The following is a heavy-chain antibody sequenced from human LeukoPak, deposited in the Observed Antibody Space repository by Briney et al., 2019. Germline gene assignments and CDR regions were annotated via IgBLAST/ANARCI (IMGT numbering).Heavy chain of an antibody. J-gene: IGHJ5*02. Sequence: GGSLRLSCAASGFTFSGHAMAWVRQAPGKGLEWVSGIGGLGGSTYYAGSVKGRFTISRDNSENTLYLQMNSLRADDTAVYYCAREPVVLVPAAIFNWFDPWGQGTLVTVSS. CDR3: AREPVVLVPAAIFNWFDP. CDR1: GFTFSGHA. CDR2: IGGLGGST. V-gene: IGHV3-23*01. D-gene: IGHD2-2*02.